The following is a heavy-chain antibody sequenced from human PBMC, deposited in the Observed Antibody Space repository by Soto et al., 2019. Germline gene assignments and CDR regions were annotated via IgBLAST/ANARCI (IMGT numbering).Heavy chain of an antibody. Sequence: GASVKVSCKASGYTFTSYGISWVRQAPGQGLEWMGWISAYNGNTNYAQKLQGRVTMTTDTSTSTAYMELRSLRSDDTAVYYCARTYYDILTGYQSIDYWGQGTLVTLSS. V-gene: IGHV1-18*01. CDR1: GYTFTSYG. CDR2: ISAYNGNT. J-gene: IGHJ4*02. CDR3: ARTYYDILTGYQSIDY. D-gene: IGHD3-9*01.